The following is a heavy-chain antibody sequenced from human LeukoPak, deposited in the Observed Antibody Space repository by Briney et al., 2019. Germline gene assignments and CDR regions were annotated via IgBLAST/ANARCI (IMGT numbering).Heavy chain of an antibody. Sequence: PGGYLRLSCAASGFTLSSYAMSWVRQAPGKGLEWVSAISGSGGSTYYADSVKGRFTISRDNSKNTLYLQMNSLRAEDTAVYYCAKALGITMIVNWGQGTLVTVSS. J-gene: IGHJ4*02. CDR3: AKALGITMIVN. CDR2: ISGSGGST. CDR1: GFTLSSYA. V-gene: IGHV3-23*01. D-gene: IGHD3-22*01.